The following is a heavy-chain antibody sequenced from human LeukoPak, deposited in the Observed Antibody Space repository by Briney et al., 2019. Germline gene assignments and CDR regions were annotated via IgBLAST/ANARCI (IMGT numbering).Heavy chain of an antibody. D-gene: IGHD3-3*01. CDR3: ARGGGTVFGVVND. Sequence: ASVKVSXKASGYTFTSYGISWVRQAPGQGLEWMGWIHPNSDGTNYAQKFQGRVTMTRDTSINTAYMELSRLRSDDTGIYYCARGGGTVFGVVNDWGQGTLVTVSS. CDR1: GYTFTSYG. V-gene: IGHV1-2*02. CDR2: IHPNSDGT. J-gene: IGHJ4*02.